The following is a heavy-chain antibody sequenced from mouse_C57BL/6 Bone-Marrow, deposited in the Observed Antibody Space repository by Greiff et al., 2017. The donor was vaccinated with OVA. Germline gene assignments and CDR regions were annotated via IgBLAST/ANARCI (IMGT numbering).Heavy chain of an antibody. CDR2: ISSGGSYT. J-gene: IGHJ2*01. CDR3: ARHGDYGSFFDY. D-gene: IGHD1-1*01. Sequence: EVNVVESGGDLVKPGGSLKLSCAASGFTFSSYGMSWVRQTPDKRLEWVATISSGGSYTYYPDSVKGRFPISRANAKNNLYLQMSSLKSEDTAMYYCARHGDYGSFFDYWGQGTTLTVSS. CDR1: GFTFSSYG. V-gene: IGHV5-6*01.